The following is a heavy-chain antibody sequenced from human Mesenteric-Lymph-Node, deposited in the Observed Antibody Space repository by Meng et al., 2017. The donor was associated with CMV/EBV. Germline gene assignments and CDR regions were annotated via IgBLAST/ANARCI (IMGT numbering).Heavy chain of an antibody. D-gene: IGHD1-1*01. CDR2: IYWDDDR. Sequence: SAFSLSISGVSVRWVRQPPGKALEWLAVIYWDDDRRYSPSLSRRLTITRDTSKTQVVLKMTNMDPVDTATYYCAPSLTQLLPYFDYWGQGFLVTVSS. CDR1: AFSLSISGVS. V-gene: IGHV2-5*02. CDR3: APSLTQLLPYFDY. J-gene: IGHJ4*02.